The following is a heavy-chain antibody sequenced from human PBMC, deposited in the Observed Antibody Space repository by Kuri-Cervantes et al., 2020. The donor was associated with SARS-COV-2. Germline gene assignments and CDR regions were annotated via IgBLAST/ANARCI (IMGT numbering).Heavy chain of an antibody. CDR3: ARQVAVAGHYYFDY. CDR2: ISYSGST. J-gene: IGHJ4*02. V-gene: IGHV4-39*07. Sequence: SETLSLTCTVSGDSISSSSYYWGWIRQPPGKGLEWIASISYSGSTYYNPSPKSRITISVDTSRNQFSLSLSSVTAADTAVYYCARQVAVAGHYYFDYWGQGTLVTVSS. D-gene: IGHD6-19*01. CDR1: GDSISSSSYY.